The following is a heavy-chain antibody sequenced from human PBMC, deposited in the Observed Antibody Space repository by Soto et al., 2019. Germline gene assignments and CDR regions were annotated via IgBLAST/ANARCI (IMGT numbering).Heavy chain of an antibody. Sequence: EVQLVESGGGLVKPGGSLRLSCAASGFTFRSYSMNWVRQAPGKGLEWVSSISSSSIYIYYADSVKGRFTISRDNAKNSLYLQMNSLRAEDTAVYYCAREDYGDLYWYFDLWGRGTLVTVSS. CDR3: AREDYGDLYWYFDL. V-gene: IGHV3-21*01. D-gene: IGHD4-17*01. CDR1: GFTFRSYS. CDR2: ISSSSIYI. J-gene: IGHJ2*01.